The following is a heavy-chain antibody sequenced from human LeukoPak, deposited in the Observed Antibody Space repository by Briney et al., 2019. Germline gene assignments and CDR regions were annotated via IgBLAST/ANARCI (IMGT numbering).Heavy chain of an antibody. V-gene: IGHV3-74*01. CDR3: ARENWYLDY. J-gene: IGHJ4*02. Sequence: GGSLRLSCAASGFTFSTNWMHWVRQAPGKGLVWVSRIKGDGSITNYADSVKGRFTIPRDNAKNTLYLQMNSLRAEDTAVYYCARENWYLDYWGQGTLVTVSS. CDR2: IKGDGSIT. CDR1: GFTFSTNW. D-gene: IGHD1-1*01.